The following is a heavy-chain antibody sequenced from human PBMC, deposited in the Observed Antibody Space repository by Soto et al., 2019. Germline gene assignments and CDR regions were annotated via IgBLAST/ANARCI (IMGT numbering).Heavy chain of an antibody. Sequence: QVQVMQSGAAVKKPGDSVKVSCKTSGYIFSDSGINWVRQAPGQGLEWMGWISGYSGNANLAQKFQGRVTMTTAKSTRTEYRELRRLRSDDSAVYYGATRASVTTWGESDYWGQGTLVTVSS. V-gene: IGHV1-18*04. J-gene: IGHJ4*02. D-gene: IGHD4-17*01. CDR3: ATRASVTTWGESDY. CDR1: GYIFSDSG. CDR2: ISGYSGNA.